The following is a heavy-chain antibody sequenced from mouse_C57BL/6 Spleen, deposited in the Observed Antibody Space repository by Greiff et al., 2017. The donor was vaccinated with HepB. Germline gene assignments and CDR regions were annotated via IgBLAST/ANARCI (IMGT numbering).Heavy chain of an antibody. D-gene: IGHD1-1*01. CDR1: GYTFTDYY. Sequence: EVQLQQSGPVLVKPGASVKMSCKASGYTFTDYYMNWVKQSHGKSLEWIGVINPYNGGTSYNQKFKGKATLTVDKSSSTAYMELNSLTSEDSAVYYCARTGYGSSFFDYWGQGTTLTVSS. CDR3: ARTGYGSSFFDY. J-gene: IGHJ2*01. CDR2: INPYNGGT. V-gene: IGHV1-19*01.